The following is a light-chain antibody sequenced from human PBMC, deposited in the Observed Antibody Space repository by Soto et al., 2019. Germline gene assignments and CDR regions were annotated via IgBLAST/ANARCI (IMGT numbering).Light chain of an antibody. CDR2: GAS. CDR3: QQYGSSPRT. CDR1: QSVSSNY. J-gene: IGKJ1*01. Sequence: LELTAAPLPLSGRESSTLYCRASQSVSSNYLAWYQQKPGQAPRLLIYGASSRATGIPDRFSGSGSGTDFTLTISRVEPEDSAVHYCQQYGSSPRTFSEGTKVAI. V-gene: IGKV3-20*01.